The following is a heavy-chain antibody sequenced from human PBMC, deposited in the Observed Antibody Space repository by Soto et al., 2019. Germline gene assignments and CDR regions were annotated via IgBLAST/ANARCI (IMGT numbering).Heavy chain of an antibody. CDR3: AINTAMVPHRFRPGNYYYGMDV. CDR2: INPSGGST. Sequence: ASVKVSCKASGYTFTSYYMRWVRQAPGQGLEKMGIINPSGGSTSYAQKFQGRVTMTRDTSTSTVYMELSSLRSEDTAVYYCAINTAMVPHRFRPGNYYYGMDVWGQGTTVTVSS. V-gene: IGHV1-46*01. J-gene: IGHJ6*02. CDR1: GYTFTSYY. D-gene: IGHD5-18*01.